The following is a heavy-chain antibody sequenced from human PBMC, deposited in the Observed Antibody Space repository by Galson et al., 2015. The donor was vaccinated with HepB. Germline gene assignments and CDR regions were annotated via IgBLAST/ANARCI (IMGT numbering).Heavy chain of an antibody. V-gene: IGHV1-69*13. D-gene: IGHD3-3*02. CDR2: IIPIFGTA. Sequence: SVKVSCKASGGTFSSYAISWVRQAPGQGLEWMGGIIPIFGTANYAQKFQGRVTITADESTSTAYMELSSLRSEDTAVYYCARDLISGVAYYYYGMDVWGQGTTVTVSS. CDR3: ARDLISGVAYYYYGMDV. CDR1: GGTFSSYA. J-gene: IGHJ6*02.